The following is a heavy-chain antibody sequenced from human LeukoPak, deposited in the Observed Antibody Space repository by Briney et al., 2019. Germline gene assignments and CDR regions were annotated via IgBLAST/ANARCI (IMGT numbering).Heavy chain of an antibody. CDR2: IKQDGSEK. CDR1: GFTFSSDW. V-gene: IGHV3-7*01. CDR3: ARDDFDDLRFDY. J-gene: IGHJ4*02. D-gene: IGHD2-21*02. Sequence: GGSLRLSCAASGFTFSSDWMSWVRQAPGKGLEWVANIKQDGSEKYYVDSVKGRFTISRDNAKNSLYLQMNSLRAEDTAVYYYARDDFDDLRFDYWGQGTLVTVSS.